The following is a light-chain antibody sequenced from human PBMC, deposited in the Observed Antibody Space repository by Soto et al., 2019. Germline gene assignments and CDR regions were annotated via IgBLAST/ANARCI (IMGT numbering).Light chain of an antibody. V-gene: IGKV3-20*01. CDR1: QSVSSSY. CDR2: GPS. CDR3: QQYDTSPLT. Sequence: DIELTQSPGTLSLSPGERATLSCRASQSVSSSYLAWYQQKPGQAPRLLIYGPSNRATGIPDRFSGSGSATDFTLTISRLEPEDFAVYYCQQYDTSPLTFGGGTKVDIK. J-gene: IGKJ4*01.